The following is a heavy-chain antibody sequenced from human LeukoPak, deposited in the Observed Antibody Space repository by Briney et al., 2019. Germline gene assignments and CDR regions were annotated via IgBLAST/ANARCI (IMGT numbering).Heavy chain of an antibody. J-gene: IGHJ4*02. CDR2: IYSGGST. D-gene: IGHD6-6*01. V-gene: IGHV3-53*01. Sequence: PGGSLRLSCAASGFTVSRNYMSWVREAPGKGLEWVSVIYSGGSTYYADSVKGRFTISRDSSKNTLYLQMNSLRVEDTAVYYCARDRLYISSSEDYWGQGILVTVSS. CDR1: GFTVSRNY. CDR3: ARDRLYISSSEDY.